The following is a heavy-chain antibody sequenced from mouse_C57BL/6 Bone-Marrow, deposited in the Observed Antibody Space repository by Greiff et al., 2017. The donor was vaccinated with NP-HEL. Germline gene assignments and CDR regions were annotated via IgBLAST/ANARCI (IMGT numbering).Heavy chain of an antibody. CDR1: GYSFTGYY. CDR3: ARILCYYAKDY. D-gene: IGHD1-1*02. CDR2: INPSTGGT. Sequence: VQLQQSGPELVKPGASVKISCKASGYSFTGYYMNWVKQSPEKSLEWIGEINPSTGGTTYNQKFKAKATLTVDKSSSTAYMQLKSLTSEDSAVYYCARILCYYAKDYWGQGTSVTASS. J-gene: IGHJ4*01. V-gene: IGHV1-42*01.